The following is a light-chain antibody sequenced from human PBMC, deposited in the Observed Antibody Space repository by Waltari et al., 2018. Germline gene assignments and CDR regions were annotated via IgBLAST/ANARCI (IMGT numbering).Light chain of an antibody. CDR1: ESISSW. V-gene: IGKV1-5*03. J-gene: IGKJ4*01. Sequence: DIQMTQSPSTLSASVGDRVPITCRASESISSWLAWYQQKPGKAPKLLIYKASSLETGVPSRFSGSGSGTEFTLTISSLQPDDFATYYCQQYYSYSITFGGGTKVEIK. CDR2: KAS. CDR3: QQYYSYSIT.